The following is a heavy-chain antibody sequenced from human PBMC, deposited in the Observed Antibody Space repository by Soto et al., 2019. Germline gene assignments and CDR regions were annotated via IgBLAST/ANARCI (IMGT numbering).Heavy chain of an antibody. Sequence: GGSLRLSCAASGFTFSNYPMNWVRQAPGKGLEWVSGITSGGNTYYADSVKGRFTISRDNSKNTLYLQVNSLRAEDTALYYCAKKTDSSGWEYWGQGHVVNVS. J-gene: IGHJ4*02. CDR3: AKKTDSSGWEY. V-gene: IGHV3-23*01. CDR1: GFTFSNYP. D-gene: IGHD6-19*01. CDR2: ITSGGNT.